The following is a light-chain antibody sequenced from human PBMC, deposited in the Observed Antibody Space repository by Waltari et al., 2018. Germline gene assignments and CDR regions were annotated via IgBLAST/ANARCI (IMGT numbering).Light chain of an antibody. J-gene: IGKJ4*01. CDR1: EDISAY. V-gene: IGKV1-39*01. Sequence: DIQMTQSPSSLSASVRDTVTITCRASEDISAYLNWYQQKPGRAPSLLIHTTSSLRSGVPSRFSGSGSGTAFTLTISSLQPEDFATYFCQQCYSTPLTFGGGTRVE. CDR3: QQCYSTPLT. CDR2: TTS.